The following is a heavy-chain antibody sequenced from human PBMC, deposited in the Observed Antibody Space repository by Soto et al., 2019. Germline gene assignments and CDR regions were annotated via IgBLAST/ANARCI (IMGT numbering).Heavy chain of an antibody. CDR2: IKQDGSEK. Sequence: EVQLVESGGGLVQPGGSLRLSCAASGFTFSSYWMSWVRQAPGKGLEWVANIKQDGSEKNYVDSVKGRFTISRDNAKNSLHLQMNSLRAEDTAVYYCARDFVRITIVGVATDYGMDVLCQGTTVTVSS. J-gene: IGHJ6*02. CDR1: GFTFSSYW. D-gene: IGHD3-3*01. V-gene: IGHV3-7*01. CDR3: ARDFVRITIVGVATDYGMDV.